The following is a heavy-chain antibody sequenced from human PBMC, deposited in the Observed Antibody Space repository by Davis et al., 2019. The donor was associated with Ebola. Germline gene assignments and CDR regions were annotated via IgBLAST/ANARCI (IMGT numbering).Heavy chain of an antibody. D-gene: IGHD1-26*01. J-gene: IGHJ4*02. CDR1: GFTFSSYS. CDR2: ISSSSSYI. CDR3: ARGAWELPFIDY. Sequence: GESLKISCAASGFTFSSYSMNWVRQAPGKGLEWVSSISSSSSYIYYADSVKGRFTISRDNAKNSLYLQMNSLRAEDTAVYYCARGAWELPFIDYWGQGTLVTVSS. V-gene: IGHV3-21*01.